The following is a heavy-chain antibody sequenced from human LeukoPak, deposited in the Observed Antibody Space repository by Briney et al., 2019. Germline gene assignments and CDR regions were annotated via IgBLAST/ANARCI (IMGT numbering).Heavy chain of an antibody. CDR3: ARVSWDYYDSSGYYYDY. D-gene: IGHD3-22*01. CDR2: IIPIFGTA. V-gene: IGHV1-69*05. Sequence: GASVKVSSKTSGGTFSSYAISWVRQAPGRGLEWMGGIIPIFGTANYAQKFQGRVTITTDESTSTAYMELSSLRSEDTAVYYCARVSWDYYDSSGYYYDYWGQGTLVTVSS. J-gene: IGHJ4*02. CDR1: GGTFSSYA.